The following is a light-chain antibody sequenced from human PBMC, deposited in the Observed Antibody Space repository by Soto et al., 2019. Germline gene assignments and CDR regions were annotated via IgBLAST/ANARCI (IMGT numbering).Light chain of an antibody. Sequence: DIQMIQSPSSLSAYVGDRVTITCQASQDINSYLIWYQQKPGKVPKVLIYDASNLETGVPSRFSGRGSGTDFAFTISSLQPEDIATYYCQQYDSLPLTFGGGTKVHI. CDR3: QQYDSLPLT. V-gene: IGKV1-33*01. CDR2: DAS. CDR1: QDINSY. J-gene: IGKJ4*01.